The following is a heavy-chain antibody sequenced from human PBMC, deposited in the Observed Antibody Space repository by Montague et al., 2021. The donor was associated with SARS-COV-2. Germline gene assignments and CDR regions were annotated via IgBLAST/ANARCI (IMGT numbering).Heavy chain of an antibody. V-gene: IGHV4-39*01. CDR3: ARHYYDSSGYYSPWYFDL. CDR1: GGSISSSSYY. CDR2: IYYSGST. J-gene: IGHJ2*01. Sequence: SETLSLTCTVSGGSISSSSYYWGWIRQPPGKGLEWIGSIYYSGSTXYNPSLKSRVTLSVDTSENQFSLKLSSVTAADTAVYYCARHYYDSSGYYSPWYFDLWGRGTLVTVSS. D-gene: IGHD3-22*01.